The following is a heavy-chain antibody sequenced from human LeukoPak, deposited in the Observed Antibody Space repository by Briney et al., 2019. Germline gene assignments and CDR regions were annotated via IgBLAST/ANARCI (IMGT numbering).Heavy chain of an antibody. J-gene: IGHJ2*01. CDR2: ISYRGTT. V-gene: IGHV4-59*01. CDR3: ARDPGSCSGGSCSFYWYFDL. CDR1: GVSISSSY. Sequence: SETLSLTCSVSGVSISSSYWSWIREPPGKGLEWIGYISYRGTTKYNPSLKSRVTISVDTSKNQVSLNLSSVTAADTAVYYCARDPGSCSGGSCSFYWYFDLWGRGTLVTVSS. D-gene: IGHD2-15*01.